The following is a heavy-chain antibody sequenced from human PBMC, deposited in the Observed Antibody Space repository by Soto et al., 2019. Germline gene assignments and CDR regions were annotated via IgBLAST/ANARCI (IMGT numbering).Heavy chain of an antibody. CDR2: IYYSGST. CDR1: GGSISSGGYY. CDR3: ARTGERWILGYYFDY. J-gene: IGHJ4*02. Sequence: QVQLQESGPGLVKPSQTLSLTCTVSGGSISSGGYYWSWIRQHPGKGLEWIGYIYYSGSTYYNPSLKRRVTISVDTSKNQFCLKLSSVTAADTAVYYCARTGERWILGYYFDYWGQGTLVTVSS. V-gene: IGHV4-31*03. D-gene: IGHD2-2*03.